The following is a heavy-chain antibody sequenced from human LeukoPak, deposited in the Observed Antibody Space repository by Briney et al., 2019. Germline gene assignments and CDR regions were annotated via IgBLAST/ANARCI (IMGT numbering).Heavy chain of an antibody. CDR1: GGSFSGYY. CDR2: INHSGST. V-gene: IGHV4-34*01. CDR3: ARSNSSGWYDYYYGMDV. J-gene: IGHJ6*02. Sequence: PSETLSLTCAVYGGSFSGYYWSWIRQPPGKGLEWIGEINHSGSTNYNPSLKSRVTISVDTSKNQFSLKLSSVTAADTAVYYCARSNSSGWYDYYYGMDVWGQGTTVTVSS. D-gene: IGHD6-19*01.